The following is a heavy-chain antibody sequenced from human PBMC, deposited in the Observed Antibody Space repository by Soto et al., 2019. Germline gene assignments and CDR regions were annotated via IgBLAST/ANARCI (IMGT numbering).Heavy chain of an antibody. Sequence: QVQLVDSGGGVVQPGRSLTLSCAASGFIFSTYAMHWVRQAPGKGLEWVAVISYDGTNKYYADSVKGRFTVSRDNSRNTVYLQMNSLTTEDTAVYYCARTGSGYDVLTGQYFYYYHTIDVWGQGTTVTVSS. J-gene: IGHJ6*02. D-gene: IGHD3-9*01. CDR1: GFIFSTYA. V-gene: IGHV3-30-3*01. CDR2: ISYDGTNK. CDR3: ARTGSGYDVLTGQYFYYYHTIDV.